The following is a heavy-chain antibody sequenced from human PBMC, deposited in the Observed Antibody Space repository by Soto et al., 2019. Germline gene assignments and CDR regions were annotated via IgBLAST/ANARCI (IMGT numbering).Heavy chain of an antibody. CDR2: IYYSGST. V-gene: IGHV4-39*01. CDR1: GGSISSSSYY. J-gene: IGHJ4*02. D-gene: IGHD3-22*01. Sequence: SETLSLTCTVSGGSISSSSYYWGWIRQPPGKGLEWIGSIYYSGSTYYNPSLKSRVTISVDTSKNQFSLKLSSVTAADTAVYYCARHSSGYCYVFDYWGQGTLVTVSS. CDR3: ARHSSGYCYVFDY.